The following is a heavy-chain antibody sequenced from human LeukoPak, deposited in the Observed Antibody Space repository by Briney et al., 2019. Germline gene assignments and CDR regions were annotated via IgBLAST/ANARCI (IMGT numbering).Heavy chain of an antibody. V-gene: IGHV3-23*01. D-gene: IGHD3-9*01. Sequence: PGGSLRLSCAASGFIFSPYAMSWVRQAPGKGLEWVAGIAGGDDRFYADSVKGRFSISRDNSKNTLYLQMNSLRAEDTAVYYCAKERYDILTGRSPIWFDPWGHGTLVTVSS. CDR1: GFIFSPYA. CDR2: IAGGDDR. CDR3: AKERYDILTGRSPIWFDP. J-gene: IGHJ5*02.